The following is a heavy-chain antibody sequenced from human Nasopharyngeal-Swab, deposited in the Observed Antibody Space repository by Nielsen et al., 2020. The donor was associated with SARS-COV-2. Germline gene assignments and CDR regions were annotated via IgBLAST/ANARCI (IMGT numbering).Heavy chain of an antibody. CDR1: GYTFTSYG. D-gene: IGHD6-19*01. Sequence: ASVKVSCKASGYTFTSYGISWVRQAPGQGLEWMGWISAYNGNTNYAQKLQGRVTMTTGTSTSTAYMELRSLRSDDTAVYYCARDRESSSGWYSSFYYYYYGMDVWGQGTTVTVSS. V-gene: IGHV1-18*01. CDR3: ARDRESSSGWYSSFYYYYYGMDV. CDR2: ISAYNGNT. J-gene: IGHJ6*02.